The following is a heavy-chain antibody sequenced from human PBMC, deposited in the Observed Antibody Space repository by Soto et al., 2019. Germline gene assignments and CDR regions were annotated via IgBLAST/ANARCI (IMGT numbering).Heavy chain of an antibody. Sequence: QVQLVEAGGGVVQPGRSLRLSCAASGFTFSSYAMHWVRQAPGKGLEWVAVISYDGSNKYYADSVKGRFTISRDNSKNTLYLQMNRLRAEDTAVYYCARSIAAAGSDYWGQGTLVTVSS. D-gene: IGHD6-13*01. CDR3: ARSIAAAGSDY. CDR1: GFTFSSYA. V-gene: IGHV3-30-3*01. J-gene: IGHJ4*02. CDR2: ISYDGSNK.